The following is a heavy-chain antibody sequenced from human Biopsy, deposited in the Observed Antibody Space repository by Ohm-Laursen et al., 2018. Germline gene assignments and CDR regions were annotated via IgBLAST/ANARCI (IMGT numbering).Heavy chain of an antibody. J-gene: IGHJ4*02. Sequence: SLRLSCSASGFIFSTYTMNWVRQAPGEGLEWVSSISSRSSDIYYADSVKGRFTISRDNAENSLFLQMDSLRAEDTGVYYCARAAALSKSDYWGQGILVTVSS. CDR1: GFIFSTYT. V-gene: IGHV3-21*04. D-gene: IGHD6-25*01. CDR2: ISSRSSDI. CDR3: ARAAALSKSDY.